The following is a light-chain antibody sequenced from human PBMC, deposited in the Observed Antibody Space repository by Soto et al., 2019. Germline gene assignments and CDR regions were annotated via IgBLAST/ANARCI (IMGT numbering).Light chain of an antibody. V-gene: IGKV3-20*01. CDR2: GVS. CDR3: QQSDSSPLLT. CDR1: RTVSANY. Sequence: EIGLTQSPGTLSLSPGERAALSCRASRTVSANYLAWYQQKPGQAPRLLIYGVSSRAAGVPDRFSASGSGTDFTLPSSRLEPEAFAVYYCQQSDSSPLLTFGGGSRVEIK. J-gene: IGKJ4*01.